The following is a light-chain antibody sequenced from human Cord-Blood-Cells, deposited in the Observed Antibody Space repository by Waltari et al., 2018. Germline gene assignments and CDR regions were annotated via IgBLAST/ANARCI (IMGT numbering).Light chain of an antibody. CDR3: GTWDSSLSAV. V-gene: IGLV1-51*01. Sequence: QSVFTQPPSVSAAPGQKVTISCSGSSSNIGNNYVSWYQQLPGTAPKLLIYDNNKRPSGIPDRFSGSKSGTSATLGITGLQTGDEADYYCGTWDSSLSAVFGGGTKLTVL. CDR2: DNN. CDR1: SSNIGNNY. J-gene: IGLJ3*02.